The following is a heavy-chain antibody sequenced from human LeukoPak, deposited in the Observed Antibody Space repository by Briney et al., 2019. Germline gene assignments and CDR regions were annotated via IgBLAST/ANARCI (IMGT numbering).Heavy chain of an antibody. CDR2: FYKSGNK. J-gene: IGHJ4*02. V-gene: IGHV4-39*01. CDR3: ASSSGLYGRTRFDN. D-gene: IGHD3-22*01. Sequence: PSETLSLTCNVSGDSITRSTYYWAWIRQTPGKTLEYIGSFYKSGNKYYNPSVKSRVTISVDSSKNQFSLHLTSVTDADTALYCCASSSGLYGRTRFDNWGQGSLVTVSS. CDR1: GDSITRSTYY.